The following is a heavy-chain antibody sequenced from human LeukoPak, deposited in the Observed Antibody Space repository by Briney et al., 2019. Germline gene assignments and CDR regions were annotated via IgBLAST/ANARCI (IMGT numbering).Heavy chain of an antibody. CDR1: GYTFISYG. CDR3: AGVERYSYGPDYGMDV. V-gene: IGHV1-18*01. CDR2: ISAYNGNT. D-gene: IGHD5-18*01. J-gene: IGHJ6*02. Sequence: GASVKVSCKASGYTFISYGISWVRRAPGQGLEWMGWISAYNGNTNYAQKLQGRVTMTTDTSTSTAYMELRSLRSDDTAVYYCAGVERYSYGPDYGMDVWGQGTTVTVSS.